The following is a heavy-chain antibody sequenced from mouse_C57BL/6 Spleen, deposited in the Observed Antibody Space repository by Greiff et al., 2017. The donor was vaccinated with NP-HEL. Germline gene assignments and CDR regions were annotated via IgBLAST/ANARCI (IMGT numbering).Heavy chain of an antibody. V-gene: IGHV1-59*01. CDR1: GYTFTSYW. Sequence: QVQLQQPGAELVRPGPSVKLSCKASGYTFTSYWMHWVKQRPGQGLEWIGVIDPSDSYTNYNQKFKGKATLTVDTSSSTAYMQLSSLTSEDSAVYYCARGDGRYFDYWGQGTTLTVSS. CDR3: ARGDGRYFDY. CDR2: IDPSDSYT. D-gene: IGHD2-3*01. J-gene: IGHJ2*01.